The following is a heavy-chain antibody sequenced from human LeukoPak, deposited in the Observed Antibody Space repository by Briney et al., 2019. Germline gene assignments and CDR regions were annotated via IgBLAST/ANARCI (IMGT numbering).Heavy chain of an antibody. V-gene: IGHV3-33*01. CDR3: ARAEVPAAIKSGAFDI. Sequence: PGRSLRLSCAASGFTFSSYGMHWVRQAPGKGLEWVAVIWNDGINKYYADSVKGRFPISRDNSKNTLYLQMNSLRAEDTAVYYCARAEVPAAIKSGAFDIWGQGTMVTVSS. D-gene: IGHD2-2*01. CDR1: GFTFSSYG. J-gene: IGHJ3*02. CDR2: IWNDGINK.